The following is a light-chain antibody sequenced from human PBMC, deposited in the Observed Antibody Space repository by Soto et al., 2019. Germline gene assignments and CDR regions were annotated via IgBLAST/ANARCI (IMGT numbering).Light chain of an antibody. CDR1: QSISSY. CDR2: TAS. CDR3: QQSYSRPRT. V-gene: IGKV1-39*01. Sequence: DIQMTQSPSSLSASVGDRVTITCRGSQSISSYINWYQQKPGKAPNLLIYTASSLESGVPSRFSGSGSGTDFTLTITSLQPEDFATYFCQQSYSRPRTFGQGTKVDIK. J-gene: IGKJ1*01.